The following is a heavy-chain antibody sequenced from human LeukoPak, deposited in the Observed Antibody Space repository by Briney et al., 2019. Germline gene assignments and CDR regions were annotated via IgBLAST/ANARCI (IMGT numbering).Heavy chain of an antibody. V-gene: IGHV4-59*08. CDR2: IYSGGTI. CDR1: GGSMTNYY. CDR3: VRHDNYTEFRRGFDP. D-gene: IGHD3-3*01. Sequence: PSETLSLTCTVSGGSMTNYYWSWIRQPPGKGLEWIGYIYSGGTISYNPSLKSRVAMSVDTSKNQFSLRLSSVTAADTAIYYCVRHDNYTEFRRGFDPWGQGTLVTVSS. J-gene: IGHJ5*02.